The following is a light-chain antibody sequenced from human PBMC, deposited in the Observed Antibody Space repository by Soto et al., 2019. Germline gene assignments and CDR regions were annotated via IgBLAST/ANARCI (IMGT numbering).Light chain of an antibody. J-gene: IGKJ2*01. CDR1: QTVTSS. CDR3: QQYNDWPPT. Sequence: EIVMTQSPATLSVSPGERATLSCRASQTVTSSLAWSQQKPGQANRLLIYGTYTRATGVPARFSGSGSGTEFTLTITSLQSEDFAIYYCQQYNDWPPTFGQGTKVDIX. V-gene: IGKV3-15*01. CDR2: GTY.